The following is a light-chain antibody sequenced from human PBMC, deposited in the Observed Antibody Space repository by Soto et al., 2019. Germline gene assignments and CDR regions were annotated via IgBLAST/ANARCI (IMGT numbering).Light chain of an antibody. CDR3: CSYAGSFTWL. Sequence: QSALTQPRSVSGSPGQSVTISCTGTSSDISTYNRVSWYQQPPGTAPKLMVYEVSNRPSGVPDRFSGSKSGNTASLTISGLQPEDEADYYCCSYAGSFTWLFGGGTKLTVL. V-gene: IGLV2-18*02. CDR2: EVS. J-gene: IGLJ3*02. CDR1: SSDISTYNR.